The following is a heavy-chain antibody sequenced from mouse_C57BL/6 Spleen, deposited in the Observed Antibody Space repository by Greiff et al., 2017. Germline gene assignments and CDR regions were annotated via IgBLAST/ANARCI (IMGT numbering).Heavy chain of an antibody. V-gene: IGHV1-55*01. D-gene: IGHD2-14*01. CDR1: GYTFTSYW. Sequence: QVQLQQSGAELVKPGASVKMSCKASGYTFTSYWITWVKQRPGQGLEWIGDIYPGSGSTNYNEKFKSKATLTVDTSSSTAYMQLSSLTSEDAAVYVCARGRWEYDGAMDYWGQGTSVTVS. J-gene: IGHJ4*01. CDR3: ARGRWEYDGAMDY. CDR2: IYPGSGST.